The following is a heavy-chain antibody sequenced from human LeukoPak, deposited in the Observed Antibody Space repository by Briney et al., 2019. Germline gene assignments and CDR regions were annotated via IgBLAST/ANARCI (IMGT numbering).Heavy chain of an antibody. Sequence: PSETLSLTCTVSGGSISSYYWSWIRQPPGKGLEWIGYIYYSGSTNYNPSLKSRVTISVDTSKNQFSLKLSSVTAADTAVYYCARGPTRDDAFDIWGQGTMVTVSS. J-gene: IGHJ3*02. V-gene: IGHV4-59*01. CDR3: ARGPTRDDAFDI. CDR2: IYYSGST. CDR1: GGSISSYY.